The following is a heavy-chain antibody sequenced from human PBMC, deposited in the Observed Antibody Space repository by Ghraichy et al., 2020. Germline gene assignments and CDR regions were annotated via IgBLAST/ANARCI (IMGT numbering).Heavy chain of an antibody. CDR1: GFTFSSYW. CDR3: ARVKSPLQYYDFWSGPHYYGMTS. D-gene: IGHD3-3*01. CDR2: IKQDGSEK. V-gene: IGHV3-7*03. J-gene: IGHJ6*02. Sequence: GSLRLSCAASGFTFSSYWMSWVRQAPGKGLEWVANIKQDGSEKYYVDSVKGRFTISRDNAKNSLYLQMNSLRAEDTAVYYCARVKSPLQYYDFWSGPHYYGMTSGAKGPRSPSP.